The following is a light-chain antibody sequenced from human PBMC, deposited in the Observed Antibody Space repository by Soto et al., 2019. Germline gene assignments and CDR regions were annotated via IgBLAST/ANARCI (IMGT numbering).Light chain of an antibody. J-gene: IGLJ3*02. CDR2: SNS. V-gene: IGLV1-44*01. CDR1: SSNIGNNP. Sequence: QLVLTQPPSASGTPGQRVTISCSGSSSNIGNNPVNWFRQFPGTAPKLLIYSNSHRPSVGPDRFSGSKSGTSASLAISGLQSEDEADYHCATWDDSLTGSWVFVGGTKVTVL. CDR3: ATWDDSLTGSWV.